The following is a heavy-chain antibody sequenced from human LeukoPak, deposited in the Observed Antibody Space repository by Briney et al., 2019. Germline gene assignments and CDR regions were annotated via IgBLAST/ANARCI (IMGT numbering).Heavy chain of an antibody. V-gene: IGHV3-23*01. Sequence: GGSLRLSCAASGFTFSSYAMSWVRQAPGKGLEWVSAISGSGGSTYYADSGKGRFTICRDNSKNTLYLQMNSLRAEDTAVYYCAKDEWELRPRGLSDWGQGTLVTVSS. CDR2: ISGSGGST. CDR3: AKDEWELRPRGLSD. CDR1: GFTFSSYA. J-gene: IGHJ4*02. D-gene: IGHD1-26*01.